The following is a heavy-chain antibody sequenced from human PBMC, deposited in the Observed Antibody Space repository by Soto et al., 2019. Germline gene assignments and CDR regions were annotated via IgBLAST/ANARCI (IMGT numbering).Heavy chain of an antibody. CDR1: GGSISTDHYH. CDR3: EREKKTHPHYGMDV. J-gene: IGHJ6*02. V-gene: IGHV4-30-4*01. Sequence: SETLSLTCTVSGGSISTDHYHWTWIRQAPGKGLEWIGYIHYSGSIQFNPSLQSRVSMSVDTSKNLFSLRLSSVTAADTAVYYCEREKKTHPHYGMDVWGQGTTVTVSS. CDR2: IHYSGSI.